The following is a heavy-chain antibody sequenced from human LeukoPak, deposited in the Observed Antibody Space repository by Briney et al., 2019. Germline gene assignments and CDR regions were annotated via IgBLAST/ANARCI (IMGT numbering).Heavy chain of an antibody. J-gene: IGHJ4*02. CDR2: ISVYNGDT. CDR3: ARSWVGATTGLDY. CDR1: GYSFTSYG. D-gene: IGHD1-26*01. V-gene: IGHV1-18*01. Sequence: ASVKVSCKASGYSFTSYGISWVRQAPGQGIACMGWISVYNGDTKYAQKLQGRVTMTIDTSTSTAYMELRSLRSDDTAVYYCARSWVGATTGLDYWGQGTLVTVSS.